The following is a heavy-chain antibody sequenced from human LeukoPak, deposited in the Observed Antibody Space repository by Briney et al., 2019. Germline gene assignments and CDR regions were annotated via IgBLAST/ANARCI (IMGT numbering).Heavy chain of an antibody. CDR2: INPNSGGT. CDR1: GYTFTSYG. Sequence: ASVKVSCKASGYTFTSYGISWVRQAPGQGLEWMGWINPNSGGTNYAQKFQGRVTMTRDTSISTAYMELSRLRSDDTAVYYCARLCASGSSFDYWGQGTLVTVSS. J-gene: IGHJ4*02. CDR3: ARLCASGSSFDY. V-gene: IGHV1-2*02. D-gene: IGHD3-10*01.